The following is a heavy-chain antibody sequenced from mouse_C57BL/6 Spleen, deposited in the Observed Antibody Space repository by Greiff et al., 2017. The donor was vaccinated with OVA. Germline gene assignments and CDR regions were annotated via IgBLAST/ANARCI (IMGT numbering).Heavy chain of an antibody. CDR2: IDPETGGT. V-gene: IGHV1-15*01. CDR3: TRIITTLVDWYFDV. Sequence: VQLQQSGAELVRPGASVTLSCKASGYTFTDYEMHWVKQTPVHGLEWIGAIDPETGGTAYNQKFKGKAILTADKSSSTAYMELRSLTSEDSAVYYCTRIITTLVDWYFDVWGTGTTVTVSS. CDR1: GYTFTDYE. J-gene: IGHJ1*03. D-gene: IGHD1-1*01.